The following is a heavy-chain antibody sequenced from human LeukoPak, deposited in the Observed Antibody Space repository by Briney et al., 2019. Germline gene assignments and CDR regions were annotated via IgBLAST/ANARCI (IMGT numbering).Heavy chain of an antibody. V-gene: IGHV3-23*01. J-gene: IGHJ4*02. D-gene: IGHD3-10*01. CDR1: GFTFSSYA. CDR2: ISGSGGST. CDR3: ATYYYGSGSYYSPFDY. Sequence: GGSLRLSCAASGFTFSSYAMSWVRQAPGKGLEWVSAISGSGGSTYYADSVKGRFTISRDNSKNTLYLQMNSLRAEDTAVYYCATYYYGSGSYYSPFDYWGQGTLVTVSS.